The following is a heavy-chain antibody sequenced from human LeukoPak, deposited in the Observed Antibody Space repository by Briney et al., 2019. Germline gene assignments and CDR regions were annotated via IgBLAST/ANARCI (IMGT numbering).Heavy chain of an antibody. Sequence: GGSLRLSCAASGFTFSNAWMSWVRQAPGKGLEWVGRIKSKTDGGTTDYAAPVKGRFTISRDDSKNTLYLQMNSLKTDDTAVYYCTTLAAAGQSDYWGQGTLVTVSS. V-gene: IGHV3-15*01. CDR1: GFTFSNAW. D-gene: IGHD6-13*01. CDR2: IKSKTDGGTT. J-gene: IGHJ4*02. CDR3: TTLAAAGQSDY.